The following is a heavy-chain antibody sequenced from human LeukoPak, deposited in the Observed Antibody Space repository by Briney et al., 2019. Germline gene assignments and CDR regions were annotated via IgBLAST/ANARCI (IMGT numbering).Heavy chain of an antibody. Sequence: ASVKVSCKASGYTFTSYYMHWVRQAPGQGLEWMGIINPSGGSTSYAQKLQGRVTMTRDMSTSTVYMELSSLRSEDTAVYYCARDWSHDYGGRDAFDIWGQGTMVTVST. CDR3: ARDWSHDYGGRDAFDI. CDR1: GYTFTSYY. D-gene: IGHD4-23*01. CDR2: INPSGGST. J-gene: IGHJ3*02. V-gene: IGHV1-46*01.